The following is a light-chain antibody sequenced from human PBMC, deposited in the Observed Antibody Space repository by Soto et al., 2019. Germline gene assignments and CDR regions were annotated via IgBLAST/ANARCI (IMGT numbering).Light chain of an antibody. CDR1: QSVTSDY. CDR2: GAS. Sequence: EIVLTQSPGTLSLSPGDRATLSCRASQSVTSDYLAWYQQKPGQAPRLLIYGASIRATGIPDRFSGSGSGTDFTLTISRLEPEDFATYYCQQANSFFRTFGGGTKVELK. CDR3: QQANSFFRT. J-gene: IGKJ4*01. V-gene: IGKV3-20*01.